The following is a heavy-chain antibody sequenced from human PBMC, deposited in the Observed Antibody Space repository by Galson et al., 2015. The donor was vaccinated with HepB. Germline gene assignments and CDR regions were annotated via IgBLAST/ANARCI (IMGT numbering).Heavy chain of an antibody. CDR3: ARDPRSPSEYYYMDV. J-gene: IGHJ6*03. CDR1: GFTFSSYA. CDR2: ISYDGSNK. V-gene: IGHV3-30-3*01. Sequence: SLRLSCAASGFTFSSYAMHWVRQAPGKGLEWVAVISYDGSNKYYADSVKGRFTISRDNSKNTLYLQMNSLRAEDTAVYYCARDPRSPSEYYYMDVWGKGTTVTVSS.